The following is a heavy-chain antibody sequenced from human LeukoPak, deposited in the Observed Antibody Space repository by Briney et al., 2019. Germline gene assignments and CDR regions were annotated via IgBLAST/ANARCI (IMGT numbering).Heavy chain of an antibody. CDR3: ARDPAGGTDAFDI. J-gene: IGHJ3*02. D-gene: IGHD2-15*01. Sequence: ASVKVSCKASGGTFSSYTISWVRQAPGQGLEWMGTIIPILGIANYAQKFQGRVAITADKSTSTAYMELSSLRSEDTAAYYCARDPAGGTDAFDIWGQGTMVTVSS. CDR1: GGTFSSYT. V-gene: IGHV1-69*04. CDR2: IIPILGIA.